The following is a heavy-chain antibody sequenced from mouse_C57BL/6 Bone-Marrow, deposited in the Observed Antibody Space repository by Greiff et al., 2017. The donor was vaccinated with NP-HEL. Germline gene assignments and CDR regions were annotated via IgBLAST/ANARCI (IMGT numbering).Heavy chain of an antibody. CDR1: GYTFTSYG. CDR3: AREAGGLYYFDY. J-gene: IGHJ2*01. Sequence: QVQLQQSGAELARPGASVKLSCKASGYTFTSYGISWVKQRTGQGLEWIGEIYPRSGNTYYNEKFKGKATLTADKSSSTAYMELRSLTSEDSAVYFCAREAGGLYYFDYWCQGTTLTVSS. CDR2: IYPRSGNT. V-gene: IGHV1-81*01. D-gene: IGHD3-2*02.